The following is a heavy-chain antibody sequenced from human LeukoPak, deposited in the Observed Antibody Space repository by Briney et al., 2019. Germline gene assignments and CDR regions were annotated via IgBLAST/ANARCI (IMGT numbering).Heavy chain of an antibody. CDR1: GGSISNDY. J-gene: IGHJ5*02. CDR2: IYTRGST. CDR3: ARGGVGNWFDP. V-gene: IGHV4-4*07. Sequence: PSETLSLTCTVSGGSISNDYWSWIRQAAGKELEWIGRIYTRGSTNYNPSLKSRVTISLDKSKKQFSLNLNSVTAADTAVYYCARGGVGNWFDPWGQGTLVTVSS. D-gene: IGHD3-10*01.